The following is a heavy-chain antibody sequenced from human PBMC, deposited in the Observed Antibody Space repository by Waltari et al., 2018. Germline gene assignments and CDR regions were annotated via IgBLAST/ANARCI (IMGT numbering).Heavy chain of an antibody. CDR2: INHSGST. V-gene: IGHV4-34*01. CDR1: GGSSSGYY. J-gene: IGHJ5*02. D-gene: IGHD1-26*01. Sequence: QVQLQQWGAGLLKPSETLSLTCAVYGGSSSGYYWCWIRQPPGKGLEWIGEINHSGSTNYNPSLKSRVTISVDTSKNQFSLKLSSVTAADTAVYYCARARIVGATPRHWFDPWGQGTLVTVSS. CDR3: ARARIVGATPRHWFDP.